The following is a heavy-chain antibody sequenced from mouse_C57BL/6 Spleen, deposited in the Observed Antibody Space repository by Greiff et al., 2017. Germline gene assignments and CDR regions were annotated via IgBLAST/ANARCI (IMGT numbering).Heavy chain of an antibody. J-gene: IGHJ3*01. CDR2: IRNKANNHAT. CDR1: GFTFSDAW. V-gene: IGHV6-6*01. Sequence: EVQGVESGGGLVQPGGSMKLSCAASGFTFSDAWMDWVRQSPEKGLEWVAEIRNKANNHATYYAESVKGRFTISRDDSKSSVYLQMNSLRAEDTGIYYCTRRGGLRSWFAYWGQGTLVTVSA. D-gene: IGHD2-4*01. CDR3: TRRGGLRSWFAY.